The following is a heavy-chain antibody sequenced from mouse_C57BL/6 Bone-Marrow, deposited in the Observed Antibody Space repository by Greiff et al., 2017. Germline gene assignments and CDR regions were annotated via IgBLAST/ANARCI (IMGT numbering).Heavy chain of an antibody. CDR3: ARNPLHGTDAY. CDR2: IWSGGST. J-gene: IGHJ3*01. Sequence: QVQLQQSGPGLVQPSQSLSITCTVSGFSLTSYGVHWVRQSPGKGLEWLGVIWSGGSTDYNAAFISRLSISKDNSKSQVFFKMNSLQADDTAIYYCARNPLHGTDAYWGQGTLVTVSA. CDR1: GFSLTSYG. D-gene: IGHD1-1*01. V-gene: IGHV2-2*01.